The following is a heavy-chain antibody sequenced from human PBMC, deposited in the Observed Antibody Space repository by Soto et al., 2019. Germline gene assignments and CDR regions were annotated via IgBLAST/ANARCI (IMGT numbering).Heavy chain of an antibody. CDR2: TYYRSKWYN. CDR3: ARVKYDFWSGFNYYGMDV. D-gene: IGHD3-3*01. CDR1: EYSVSSNIAA. Sequence: SQTLLLTCAIKEYSVSSNIAASNWIRQSPSRGLEWLGRTYYRSKWYNDYAVSVKSRITINPDTSKNQFSLQLNSVTPEDTAVYYCARVKYDFWSGFNYYGMDVWGQGITDTVSS. J-gene: IGHJ6*02. V-gene: IGHV6-1*01.